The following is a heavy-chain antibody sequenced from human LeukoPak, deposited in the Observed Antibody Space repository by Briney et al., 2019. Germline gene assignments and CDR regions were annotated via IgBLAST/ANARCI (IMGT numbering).Heavy chain of an antibody. V-gene: IGHV3-7*03. D-gene: IGHD7-27*01. J-gene: IGHJ4*02. Sequence: QPGGSLRLSCAASGFIFSSYWMNWVRQAPGKGLEWVANIKQDGSEKYYVDSVKGRFTISRDNAKNSLYLQMNSLRAEDTAVYYCARGRRNPQPGNWGQGTLVTVSS. CDR2: IKQDGSEK. CDR3: ARGRRNPQPGN. CDR1: GFIFSSYW.